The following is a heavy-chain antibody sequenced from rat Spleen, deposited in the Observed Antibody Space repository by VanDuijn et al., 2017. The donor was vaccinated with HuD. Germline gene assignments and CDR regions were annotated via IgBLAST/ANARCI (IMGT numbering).Heavy chain of an antibody. D-gene: IGHD1-9*01. CDR3: ARHGYNSYFDY. J-gene: IGHJ2*01. CDR1: GFTFNNYW. Sequence: EVQLVESDGGLVQPGRSLKLSCVVSGFTFNNYWMSWIRQAPGKGLDWVASITNTGGSTYYRDSVKGRFTISRDNAKSSLYLQMDSLRSEDTATYYCARHGYNSYFDYWGRGVMVTVSS. CDR2: ITNTGGST. V-gene: IGHV5-31*01.